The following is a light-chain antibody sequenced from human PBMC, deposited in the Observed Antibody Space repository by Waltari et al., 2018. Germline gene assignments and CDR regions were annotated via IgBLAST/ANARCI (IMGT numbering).Light chain of an antibody. J-gene: IGLJ3*02. Sequence: QSALTQPASVSGSPGQSITISCTGTSSDIGGYNYVSWYQHHPGKAPKLIIYEVSNRPSGVSNRFSGSKSGNTASLTSSGLQAEDEADYYCSSYTSNSRVFGAGTKLTVL. V-gene: IGLV2-14*01. CDR3: SSYTSNSRV. CDR2: EVS. CDR1: SSDIGGYNY.